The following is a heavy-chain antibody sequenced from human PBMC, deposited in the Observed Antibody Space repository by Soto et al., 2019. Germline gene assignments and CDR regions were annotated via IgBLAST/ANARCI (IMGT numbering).Heavy chain of an antibody. CDR1: GLTFSRDN. V-gene: IGHV3-48*02. Sequence: EAQLVESGGGLVQPGGSLRLSCEASGLTFSRDNMNWVRQAPGKGLEWVSYISSSSSIIYYADSVQGRFTISRDDAKNSLFLQMDSPRDEDTAVYYCARVLVVGDNPYYYGMDVWGQGTTVTVSS. J-gene: IGHJ6*02. CDR2: ISSSSSII. D-gene: IGHD1-26*01. CDR3: ARVLVVGDNPYYYGMDV.